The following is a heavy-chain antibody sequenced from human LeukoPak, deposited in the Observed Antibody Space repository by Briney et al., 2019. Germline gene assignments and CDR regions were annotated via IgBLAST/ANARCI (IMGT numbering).Heavy chain of an antibody. J-gene: IGHJ4*02. CDR3: ARAMDYGLYYFDY. CDR2: IYSGGTT. D-gene: IGHD4-17*01. V-gene: IGHV3-53*01. Sequence: GGSLRLSCAASGFTVSSNYMTWVRQAPGKGLEWVSVIYSGGTTYYADSVKGRFTISRDNSKNTLYLQMNSLRAEDTAVYYCARAMDYGLYYFDYWGQGTLVTVSS. CDR1: GFTVSSNY.